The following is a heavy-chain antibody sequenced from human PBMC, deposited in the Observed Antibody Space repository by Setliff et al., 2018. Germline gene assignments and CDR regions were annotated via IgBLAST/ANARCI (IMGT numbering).Heavy chain of an antibody. Sequence: PSETLSLTCTVSGGSISGSSHYWAWIRQSPGKGLEWLGDVYYTGSAHWNPSLKTRLNILVDTSKNQFSLKLSSVTAADTAVYYCARGRNVAARLYDSWGQGTLVTVSS. V-gene: IGHV4-39*07. J-gene: IGHJ4*02. D-gene: IGHD6-6*01. CDR1: GGSISGSSHY. CDR3: ARGRNVAARLYDS. CDR2: VYYTGSA.